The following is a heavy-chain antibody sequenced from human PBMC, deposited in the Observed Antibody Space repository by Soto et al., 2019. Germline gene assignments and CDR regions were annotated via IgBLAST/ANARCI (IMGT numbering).Heavy chain of an antibody. V-gene: IGHV5-51*01. CDR2: IYPGDSDT. J-gene: IGHJ3*02. Sequence: PGESLKISCKGSGYSFTSYWIGWVRQMPGKGLEWMEIIYPGDSDTRYSPTFQDQVTISADKSISTAYMKGSSLKALDTVMYYCATRCTFFSGGSCPSATQGIDAFDIWGQGTMVTVSS. CDR3: ATRCTFFSGGSCPSATQGIDAFDI. CDR1: GYSFTSYW. D-gene: IGHD2-15*01.